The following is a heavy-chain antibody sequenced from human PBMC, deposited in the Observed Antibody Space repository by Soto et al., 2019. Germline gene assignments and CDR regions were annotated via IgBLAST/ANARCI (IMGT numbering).Heavy chain of an antibody. CDR2: IYYSGTT. CDR3: ARGTYGDYSPYYYGMDV. V-gene: IGHV4-39*02. J-gene: IGHJ6*02. Sequence: SETLSLTCAVSGGSMSSGTYYWGWIRQPPGKGLDWIGSIYYSGTTYYSPSLKSRVAISVETSKKYFSLGLRSVTAADTAVYYCARGTYGDYSPYYYGMDVWGQGTTVTVSS. D-gene: IGHD4-17*01. CDR1: GGSMSSGTYY.